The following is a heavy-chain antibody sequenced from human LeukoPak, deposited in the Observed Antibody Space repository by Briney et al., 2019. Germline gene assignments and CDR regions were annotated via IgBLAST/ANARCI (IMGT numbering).Heavy chain of an antibody. CDR2: VYSSGST. J-gene: IGHJ4*02. V-gene: IGHV4-4*07. CDR3: TRDRYSQGPPYYFES. Sequence: AETLSLTCTVSGGPISSHYWSWIRQPAGKGLEWIGRVYSSGSTGYNTSLKSRVTMSVDTSKNQFSLKLASVTAADTAVYYCTRDRYSQGPPYYFESWGQGTLVTVSS. CDR1: GGPISSHY. D-gene: IGHD5-18*01.